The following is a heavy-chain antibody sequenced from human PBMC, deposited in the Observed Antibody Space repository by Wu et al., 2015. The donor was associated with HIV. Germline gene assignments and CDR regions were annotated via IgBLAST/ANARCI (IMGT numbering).Heavy chain of an antibody. J-gene: IGHJ3*02. CDR2: MNPNSGNT. CDR3: ARANREVYYYGSGSYFRTNYAFDI. CDR1: GYTFTSYD. Sequence: QVQLVQSGAEVKKPGASVKVSCKASGYTFTSYDINWVRQATGQGLEWMGWMNPNSGNTGYAQKFQGRVTMTRNTSISTAYMELSSLRSEDTAVYYCARANREVYYYGSGSYFRTNYAFDIWGQGTMVTVSS. D-gene: IGHD3-10*01. V-gene: IGHV1-8*01.